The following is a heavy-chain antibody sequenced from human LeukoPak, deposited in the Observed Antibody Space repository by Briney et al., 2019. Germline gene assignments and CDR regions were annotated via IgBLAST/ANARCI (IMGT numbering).Heavy chain of an antibody. Sequence: PGRSLRLSCAASGFTFSSYGMHWVRQAPGKGLEWVAVISYDGRNKYYADSVKGRFTISRDNSKNTLYLQMNSLRAEDTAVYYCAKGLPITMIVVVIPEFDIWGQGTMVTVSS. CDR2: ISYDGRNK. CDR3: AKGLPITMIVVVIPEFDI. J-gene: IGHJ3*02. D-gene: IGHD3-22*01. CDR1: GFTFSSYG. V-gene: IGHV3-30*18.